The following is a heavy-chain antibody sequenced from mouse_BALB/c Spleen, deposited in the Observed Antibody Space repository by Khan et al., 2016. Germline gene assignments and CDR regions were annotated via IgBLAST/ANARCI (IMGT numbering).Heavy chain of an antibody. D-gene: IGHD1-2*01. CDR1: GYSITSGYG. CDR3: ARTARIKY. J-gene: IGHJ2*01. Sequence: LQESGPGLVKPSQSLSLTCTVTGYSITSGYGWNWIRQFPGNKLEWMGYISYSGNTNYNPSLKSRISITRDTSKNQFFLQLNSVTTEDTATYFCARTARIKYWGQGTTLTVSS. V-gene: IGHV3-2*02. CDR2: ISYSGNT.